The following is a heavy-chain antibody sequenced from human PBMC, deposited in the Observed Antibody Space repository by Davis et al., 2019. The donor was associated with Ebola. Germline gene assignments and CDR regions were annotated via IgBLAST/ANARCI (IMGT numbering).Heavy chain of an antibody. CDR1: GFTFDDYA. D-gene: IGHD3-22*01. CDR2: IRYDGSSK. CDR3: AKDYYDSTFRHFDY. V-gene: IGHV3-30*02. Sequence: GESLKISCAASGFTFDDYAMHWVRQAPGKGLEWVAFIRYDGSSKYYADSVKGRFTISRDNSKNTLYLQMNSLRAEDTAVYYCAKDYYDSTFRHFDYWGQGTLVTVSS. J-gene: IGHJ4*02.